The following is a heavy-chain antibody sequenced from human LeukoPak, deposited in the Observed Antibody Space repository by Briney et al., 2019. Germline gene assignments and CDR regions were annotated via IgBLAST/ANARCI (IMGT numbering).Heavy chain of an antibody. Sequence: ASVRVSCKTSGYTFTDYYIHWVRQAPGQGLEWMGWINSNSGGTSYAQKFQGRVTLTRDTPTRTAYMELNSLKTEDTAVYYWTSRPERWDILAAGVRWFDPWGQGTLVTVSS. D-gene: IGHD3-9*01. J-gene: IGHJ5*02. CDR2: INSNSGGT. V-gene: IGHV1-2*02. CDR3: TSRPERWDILAAGVRWFDP. CDR1: GYTFTDYY.